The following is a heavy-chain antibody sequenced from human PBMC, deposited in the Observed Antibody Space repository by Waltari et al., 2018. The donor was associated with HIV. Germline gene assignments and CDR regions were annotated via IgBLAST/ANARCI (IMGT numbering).Heavy chain of an antibody. CDR2: IYPSDSET. CDR1: GYTFRRNY. J-gene: IGHJ6*02. V-gene: IGHV5-51*03. CDR3: GRYENNRPHSYGMDV. Sequence: EVQLVQSGAEVKKSGESLMISCKGSGYTFRRNYIGWVRQMPGKGLEWMGLIYPSDSETTYSPSFEGQVTISADKSISTAYLQWSSLQASDTAMYYCGRYENNRPHSYGMDVWGQGTTVTVSS. D-gene: IGHD1-1*01.